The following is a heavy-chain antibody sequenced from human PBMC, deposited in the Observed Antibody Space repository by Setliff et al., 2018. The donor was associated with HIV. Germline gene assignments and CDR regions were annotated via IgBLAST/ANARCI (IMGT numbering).Heavy chain of an antibody. V-gene: IGHV3-11*04. Sequence: PGGSLRLSCAGSDSGDSGFIFSDYFMTWVRQAPGKGLEWLCYISSSGTTTYYGDSVKGRFTISRDNAKNSVHLQMNSLRVEDTGVYYCATQTGFYNSHWYDYWGQGTMVTVSS. CDR3: ATQTGFYNSHWYDY. J-gene: IGHJ4*02. CDR2: ISSSGTTT. D-gene: IGHD6-13*01. CDR1: GFIFSDYF.